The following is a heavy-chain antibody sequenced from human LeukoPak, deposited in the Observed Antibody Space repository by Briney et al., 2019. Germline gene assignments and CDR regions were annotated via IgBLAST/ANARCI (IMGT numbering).Heavy chain of an antibody. J-gene: IGHJ6*02. CDR1: GVTFSSYS. CDR3: ARDYSRLLDV. Sequence: GGSLRLSCAASGVTFSSYSMNWVRQAPGKGLEWVSSISSDSDYIYYADSVRGRFTISRDNAKNSLYLQMNSLRAEEMAVYYCARDYSRLLDVWGQGTTVTVSS. CDR2: ISSDSDYI. D-gene: IGHD4-11*01. V-gene: IGHV3-21*01.